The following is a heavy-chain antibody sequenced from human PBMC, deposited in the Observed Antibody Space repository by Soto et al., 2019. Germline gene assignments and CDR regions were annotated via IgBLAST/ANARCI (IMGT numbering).Heavy chain of an antibody. D-gene: IGHD5-18*01. CDR1: GFTFGDSA. Sequence: EVHVVESGGGFVQPGLSLRLSGFASGFTFGDSAFSWVRQAPGKGLEWVGFIRTKTLGGTAEYAASVKGSFSISRDDSKSIAYLPMNSLKTEDTAVYYCIRDMKYSYYFEAGHWGQGTLVTVSS. V-gene: IGHV3-49*04. CDR3: IRDMKYSYYFEAGH. CDR2: IRTKTLGGTA. J-gene: IGHJ4*02.